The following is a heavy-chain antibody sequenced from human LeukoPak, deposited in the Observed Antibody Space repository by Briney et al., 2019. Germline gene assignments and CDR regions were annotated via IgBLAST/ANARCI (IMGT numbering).Heavy chain of an antibody. Sequence: SETLSLTCTASGGSITTTNYYWGWIRQSPGKGLEWIGEINHSGSTNYNPSLKSRVTISVDTSKNQFSLKLSSVTAADTAVYYCARGPFTIFGVVIIRGYFDYWGQGTLVTVSS. CDR2: INHSGST. V-gene: IGHV4-39*07. CDR1: GGSITTTNYY. CDR3: ARGPFTIFGVVIIRGYFDY. D-gene: IGHD3-3*01. J-gene: IGHJ4*02.